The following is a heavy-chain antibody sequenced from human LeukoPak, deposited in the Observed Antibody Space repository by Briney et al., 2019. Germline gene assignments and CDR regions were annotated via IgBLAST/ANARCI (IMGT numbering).Heavy chain of an antibody. CDR1: GFTFSNYG. Sequence: GRSLRLSCAASGFTFSNYGMHWVRQAPGKGLEWVAVISYDGSNKYYADSVKGRFTISRDNSKNTLYLQMNSLRAEDTAVYYCAKAIGYGDYLGLDYWGQGTLVTVSS. J-gene: IGHJ4*02. CDR3: AKAIGYGDYLGLDY. CDR2: ISYDGSNK. D-gene: IGHD4-17*01. V-gene: IGHV3-30*18.